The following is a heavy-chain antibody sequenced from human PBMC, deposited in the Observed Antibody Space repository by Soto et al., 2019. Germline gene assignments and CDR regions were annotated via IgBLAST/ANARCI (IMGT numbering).Heavy chain of an antibody. CDR1: GGSISSGGYS. CDR3: ASLYCSSTSCTSDY. J-gene: IGHJ4*02. Sequence: SETLSLTCAVSGGSISSGGYSWSWSRQPPGKGLEWIGYIYHSGSTYYNPSLKSRVTISVDRSKNQFSLKLSSVTAADTAVYYCASLYCSSTSCTSDYWGQGTLVTVSS. CDR2: IYHSGST. D-gene: IGHD2-2*01. V-gene: IGHV4-30-2*01.